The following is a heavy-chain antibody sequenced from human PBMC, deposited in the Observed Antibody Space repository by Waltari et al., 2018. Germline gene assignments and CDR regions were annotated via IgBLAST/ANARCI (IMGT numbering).Heavy chain of an antibody. D-gene: IGHD3-10*01. CDR3: AKLRNYGTTWAGAFDC. CDR1: GFTFTTYA. V-gene: IGHV3-23*01. Sequence: EEQLLQSGGGLVQPGGSLRLSCAASGFTFTTYAMSWVRQAPGKGLGGGVCFHGRVGGAYYADSVKGRFTISSDNSRNTLYLQMNSLRAEDTAVYYCAKLRNYGTTWAGAFDCWGQGTLVTVSS. CDR2: FHGRVGGA. J-gene: IGHJ4*02.